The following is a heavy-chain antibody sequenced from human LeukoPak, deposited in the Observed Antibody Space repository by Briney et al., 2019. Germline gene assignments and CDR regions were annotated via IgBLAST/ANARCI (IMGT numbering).Heavy chain of an antibody. CDR2: IFHSGST. D-gene: IGHD5-12*01. J-gene: IGHJ4*02. CDR1: GGSISTYY. Sequence: SETLPLTCTLSGGSISTYYWSWIRQPPGKGLEWIGYIFHSGSTNYNPSLKSRVTISVDTSKNQFSLKLSSVTAADTAVYYCARGGGYASPIGYWGQGALVTVSS. CDR3: ARGGGYASPIGY. V-gene: IGHV4-59*01.